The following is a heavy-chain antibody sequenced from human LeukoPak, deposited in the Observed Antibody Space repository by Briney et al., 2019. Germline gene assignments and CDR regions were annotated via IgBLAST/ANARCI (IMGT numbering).Heavy chain of an antibody. CDR1: GGFISSNNW. J-gene: IGHJ4*02. CDR2: IYHSGST. CDR3: ARDYGDPYYFDY. D-gene: IGHD4-17*01. V-gene: IGHV4-4*02. Sequence: SGTLSLTCAVSGGFISSNNWWSWVRQPPGKGLEWIGEIYHSGSTNYNPSLKSRVTISMDKSKNQFSLKLSSVTAADTAVYYCARDYGDPYYFDYWGQGALVTVSS.